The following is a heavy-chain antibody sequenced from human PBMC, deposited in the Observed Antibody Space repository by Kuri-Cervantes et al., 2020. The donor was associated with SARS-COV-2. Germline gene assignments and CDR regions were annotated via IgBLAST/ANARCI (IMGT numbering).Heavy chain of an antibody. Sequence: GGSLRLSCAASGFTFDDYGMSWVRQAPGKGLEWVSGINWNGGSTGYADSVKGRFTISRDNAKNSLYLQMNSLRAEDMALYYCAKDSVSYYYGSGSFILDYWGQGTLVTVSS. CDR3: AKDSVSYYYGSGSFILDY. CDR1: GFTFDDYG. CDR2: INWNGGST. D-gene: IGHD3-10*01. J-gene: IGHJ4*02. V-gene: IGHV3-20*04.